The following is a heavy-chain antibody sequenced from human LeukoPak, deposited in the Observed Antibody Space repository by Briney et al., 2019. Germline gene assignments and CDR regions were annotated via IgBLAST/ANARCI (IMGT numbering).Heavy chain of an antibody. Sequence: GGSLRLSCAISGFTFSSYSLNWVRQAPGQGLDWVSHITSSGSTIYYADSVKGRFTISRDTAKNSLYLQMNSLRDEDTAVYYCARAGGSSSWYTDYWGQGTLVTVSS. CDR3: ARAGGSSSWYTDY. V-gene: IGHV3-48*02. CDR2: ITSSGSTI. CDR1: GFTFSSYS. D-gene: IGHD6-13*01. J-gene: IGHJ4*02.